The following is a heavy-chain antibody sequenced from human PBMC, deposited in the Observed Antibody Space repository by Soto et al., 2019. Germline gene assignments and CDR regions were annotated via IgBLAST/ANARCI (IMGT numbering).Heavy chain of an antibody. Sequence: SETLSLTCTVSGGSISSYYWSWIRQPPGKGLEWIGYIYYSGSTNYNPSLKSRDTISVDTSKNQFSLKLSSVTAADTAVYYCASSNIAAAGFYYYGMDVWGRGTTVTVSS. V-gene: IGHV4-59*01. CDR3: ASSNIAAAGFYYYGMDV. CDR2: IYYSGST. J-gene: IGHJ6*02. D-gene: IGHD6-13*01. CDR1: GGSISSYY.